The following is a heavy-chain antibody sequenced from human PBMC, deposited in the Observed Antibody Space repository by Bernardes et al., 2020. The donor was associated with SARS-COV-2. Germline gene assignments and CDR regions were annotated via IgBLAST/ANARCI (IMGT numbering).Heavy chain of an antibody. Sequence: GGSLRLSCAASGFTFSSYAMSWVRQAPGKGLEWVSGISGSGDRTNYAGSVKGRFTISRDTSKSTLYLQMNSLRAEDTAVYYCATERQSLTVFGVGHDAFDFWGQGTMVTVSS. CDR1: GFTFSSYA. V-gene: IGHV3-23*01. CDR3: ATERQSLTVFGVGHDAFDF. J-gene: IGHJ3*01. D-gene: IGHD3-3*01. CDR2: ISGSGDRT.